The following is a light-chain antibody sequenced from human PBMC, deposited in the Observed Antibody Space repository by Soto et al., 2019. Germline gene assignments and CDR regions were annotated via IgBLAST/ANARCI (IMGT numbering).Light chain of an antibody. CDR3: QSFDSSLSGWV. CDR2: SNN. J-gene: IGLJ3*02. V-gene: IGLV1-40*01. Sequence: QSVLTQPPSVSGAPGQRVTISCTGSSSNIGAGYDVHWYQHLPGTAPKLLIYSNNNRPSGVPDRFSGSKSGTSASRAITGLQAEDEADYYCQSFDSSLSGWVFGGGTKLTVL. CDR1: SSNIGAGYD.